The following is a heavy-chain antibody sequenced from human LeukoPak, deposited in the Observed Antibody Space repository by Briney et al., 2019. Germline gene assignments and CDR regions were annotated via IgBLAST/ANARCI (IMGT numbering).Heavy chain of an antibody. J-gene: IGHJ4*02. CDR3: ARRGDGISFDY. CDR2: IYYSGST. CDR1: GGSISSYY. D-gene: IGHD3-16*01. Sequence: ASETLSLTCTVSGGSISSYYWSWIRQPPGEGLEWIGYIYYSGSTNYNPSLKSRVTISVDTSKNQFSLKLSSVTAADTAVYYCARRGDGISFDYWGQGTLVTVSS. V-gene: IGHV4-59*01.